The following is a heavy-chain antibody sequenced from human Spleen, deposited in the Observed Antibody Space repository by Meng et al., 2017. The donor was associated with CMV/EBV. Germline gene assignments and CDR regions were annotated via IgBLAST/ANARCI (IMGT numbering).Heavy chain of an antibody. V-gene: IGHV4-59*01. J-gene: IGHJ6*02. CDR2: IYYSGST. CDR1: DGSISPYY. CDR3: ARDPRPRSRGYYYGMDV. Sequence: SETLSLTCTVSDGSISPYYWSWIRQPPGKGLEWIGHIYYSGSTNYNPSLKTRVTISLDTSKNQFSLRLTSVTAADTAVYYCARDPRPRSRGYYYGMDVWGQGTTVTVSS. D-gene: IGHD3-10*01.